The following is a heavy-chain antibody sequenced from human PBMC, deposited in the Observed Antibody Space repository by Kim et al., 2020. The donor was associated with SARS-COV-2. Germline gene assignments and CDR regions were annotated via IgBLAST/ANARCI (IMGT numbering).Heavy chain of an antibody. CDR3: ARGGHSSSWYGGDY. Sequence: SETLSLTCAVYGGSFSGYYWSWIRQPPGKGLEWIGEINHSGSTNYNPSLKSRVTISVDTSKNQFSLKLSSVTAADTAVYYCARGGHSSSWYGGDYWGQGTLVTVSS. CDR1: GGSFSGYY. CDR2: INHSGST. V-gene: IGHV4-34*01. D-gene: IGHD6-13*01. J-gene: IGHJ4*02.